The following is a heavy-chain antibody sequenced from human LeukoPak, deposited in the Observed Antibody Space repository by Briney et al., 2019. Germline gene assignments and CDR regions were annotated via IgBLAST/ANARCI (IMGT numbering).Heavy chain of an antibody. CDR1: GGSFSSYH. V-gene: IGHV4-34*01. Sequence: SETLSLTCAVNGGSFSSYHWSWIRQPPGKGLEWIGEINHSGSTNYNPSLKSRVTISVDTSKNLFSLKLTSVTAADTAVYYCARGLRDGYNSGYWGQGTLVTVSS. CDR2: INHSGST. J-gene: IGHJ4*02. CDR3: ARGLRDGYNSGY. D-gene: IGHD5-24*01.